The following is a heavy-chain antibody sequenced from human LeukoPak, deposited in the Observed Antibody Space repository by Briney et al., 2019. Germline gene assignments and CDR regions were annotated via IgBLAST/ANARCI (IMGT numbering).Heavy chain of an antibody. V-gene: IGHV4-39*07. CDR2: IYYSGST. J-gene: IGHJ4*02. D-gene: IGHD5/OR15-5a*01. CDR3: ARVSTRFFRQLDYFDY. Sequence: PSETLSLTCTVSGGSISSSSSYWGWIRQPPGKGLEWIVSIYYSGSTYYNPSLKSRVTISVDTSKNQFSLKLSSVTAADTAVYYCARVSTRFFRQLDYFDYWGQGTLVTVSS. CDR1: GGSISSSSSY.